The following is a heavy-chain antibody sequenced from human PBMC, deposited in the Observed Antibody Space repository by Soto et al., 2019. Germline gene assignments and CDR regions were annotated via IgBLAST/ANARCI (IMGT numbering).Heavy chain of an antibody. CDR1: GGSISSGGYY. Sequence: SETLSLTCTVSGGSISSGGYYWSWIRQHPGKGLEWIGYIYYSGSTYYNPSLKSRVTISVDTSKNQFSLKLSSVTAADTAVYYCARDRGCGDVYPDPRDTDDAFDIWAQRTMVTVSS. CDR3: ARDRGCGDVYPDPRDTDDAFDI. CDR2: IYYSGST. J-gene: IGHJ3*02. D-gene: IGHD2-21*01. V-gene: IGHV4-31*03.